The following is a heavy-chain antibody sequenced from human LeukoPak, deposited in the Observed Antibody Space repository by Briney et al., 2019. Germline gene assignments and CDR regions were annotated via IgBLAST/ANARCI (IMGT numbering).Heavy chain of an antibody. CDR2: IYYSGST. CDR1: GGSISSYY. D-gene: IGHD3-22*01. CDR3: ARLFYYDSSGSLDY. J-gene: IGHJ4*02. V-gene: IGHV4-59*08. Sequence: SETLSLTCTVSGGSISSYYWSRIRQPPGKGLEWIGYIYYSGSTNYNPSLKSRVTISVDTSKNQFSLKLSSVTAADTAVYYCARLFYYDSSGSLDYWGQGTLVTVSS.